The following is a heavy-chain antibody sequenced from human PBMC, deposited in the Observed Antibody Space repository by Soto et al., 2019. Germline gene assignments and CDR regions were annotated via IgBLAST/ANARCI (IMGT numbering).Heavy chain of an antibody. V-gene: IGHV1-18*01. CDR3: ARAGDILTGYHYYYGMDV. Sequence: ASVKVSCKASGYTFTSYGISWVRQAPGQGLEWMGWISAYNGNTNYAQKLQGRVTMTTDTSTSTAYMELRSLRSDDPAVYYCARAGDILTGYHYYYGMDVWGQGTTVTVSS. CDR1: GYTFTSYG. J-gene: IGHJ6*02. D-gene: IGHD3-9*01. CDR2: ISAYNGNT.